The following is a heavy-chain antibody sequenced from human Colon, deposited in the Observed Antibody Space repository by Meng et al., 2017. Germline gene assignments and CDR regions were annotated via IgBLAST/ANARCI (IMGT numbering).Heavy chain of an antibody. V-gene: IGHV3-7*01. J-gene: IGHJ3*02. Sequence: GSLRLSCAASGFSFSTYWMGWVRQAPGKGLERVASINQDGSDKNYLESVKGRFTVSRDNAKNSLYLQMNSLRAEDTAVYYCARLVAVGTWAFDIWGQGTMVTVSS. CDR3: ARLVAVGTWAFDI. D-gene: IGHD6-19*01. CDR1: GFSFSTYW. CDR2: INQDGSDK.